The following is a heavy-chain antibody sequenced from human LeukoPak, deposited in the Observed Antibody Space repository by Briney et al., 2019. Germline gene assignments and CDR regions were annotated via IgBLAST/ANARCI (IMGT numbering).Heavy chain of an antibody. CDR3: ARVRERYFDWLPPDY. Sequence: GGSLRLSCAASGFIFSSYWMSWVRQAPGKGLEWVANIKQDGSEKYYVDSVKGRFTISRDNAKNSLYLQMNSLRAEDTAVYYCARVRERYFDWLPPDYWGQGTLVTVSS. CDR2: IKQDGSEK. V-gene: IGHV3-7*03. D-gene: IGHD3-9*01. J-gene: IGHJ4*02. CDR1: GFIFSSYW.